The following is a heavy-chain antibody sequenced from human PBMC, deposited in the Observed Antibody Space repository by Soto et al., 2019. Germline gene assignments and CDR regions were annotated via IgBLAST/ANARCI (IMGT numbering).Heavy chain of an antibody. CDR2: ISAYNGNT. D-gene: IGHD3-22*01. CDR3: ARDLGNLYDSSGYYPPGY. J-gene: IGHJ4*02. Sequence: ASLKVSCKASGYRITSYGSRWVRQAPPQGLEWMGWISAYNGNTNYAQKLQGRVTMTTDTSTSTAYMELRSLRSDDTAVYYCARDLGNLYDSSGYYPPGYWGQGTLVTVSS. CDR1: GYRITSYG. V-gene: IGHV1-18*01.